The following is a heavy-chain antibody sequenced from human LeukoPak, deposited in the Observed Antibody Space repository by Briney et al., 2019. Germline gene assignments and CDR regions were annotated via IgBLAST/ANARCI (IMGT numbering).Heavy chain of an antibody. V-gene: IGHV3-9*01. CDR2: ISWNSGSI. Sequence: GGSLRLSCAASGFTFDDYAMHWVRQAPGKGLEWVSGISWNSGSIGYADSVKGRFTISRDNAKNSLYLQMNSLGAEDTALYYCAKDLYGGNSYYFDYWGQGTLVTVSS. D-gene: IGHD4-23*01. J-gene: IGHJ4*02. CDR3: AKDLYGGNSYYFDY. CDR1: GFTFDDYA.